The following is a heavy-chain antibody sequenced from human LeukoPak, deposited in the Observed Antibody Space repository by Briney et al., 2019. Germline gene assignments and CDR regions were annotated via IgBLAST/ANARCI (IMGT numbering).Heavy chain of an antibody. V-gene: IGHV1-2*02. CDR3: ASSIVYCSSTSCYFN. CDR1: GYTFTVYF. CDR2: INPNSGGT. D-gene: IGHD2-2*01. Sequence: ASVKVSFTASGYTFTVYFMHWVRQAPGQGLEWMGWINPNSGGTNYAQKFQGRVTMTRDTSISTAYMELSRLRSDDTAVYYCASSIVYCSSTSCYFNWGQGTLVTVSS. J-gene: IGHJ4*02.